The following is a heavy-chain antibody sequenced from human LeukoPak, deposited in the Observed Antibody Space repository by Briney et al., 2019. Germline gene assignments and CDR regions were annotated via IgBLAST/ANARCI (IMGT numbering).Heavy chain of an antibody. CDR3: TAAYYYDSSDDAFDI. V-gene: IGHV3-74*01. CDR1: GFTFSSYW. Sequence: GGSLRLSCAASGFTFSSYWMHWVRQAPGKGLVWVSRINSDGSSTSYADSVKGRFTISRDNAKNTLYLQMNSLKTEDTAVYYCTAAYYYDSSDDAFDIWGQGTMVTVSS. J-gene: IGHJ3*02. CDR2: INSDGSST. D-gene: IGHD3-22*01.